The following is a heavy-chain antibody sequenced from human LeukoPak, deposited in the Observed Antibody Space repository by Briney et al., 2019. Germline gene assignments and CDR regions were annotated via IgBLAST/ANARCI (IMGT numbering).Heavy chain of an antibody. CDR3: ARDRGRYCTNDVCYTGGDYFDY. D-gene: IGHD2-8*01. CDR2: TTGSSSYI. V-gene: IGHV3-21*01. J-gene: IGHJ4*02. Sequence: GGSLRLSCAASGFIFSSYSMNWVRQAPGKGLEWVSSTTGSSSYIYYADSVKGRFTISRDNAKNSLYLQMNSLRAEDTAVYYCARDRGRYCTNDVCYTGGDYFDYWGQGTLVTVSS. CDR1: GFIFSSYS.